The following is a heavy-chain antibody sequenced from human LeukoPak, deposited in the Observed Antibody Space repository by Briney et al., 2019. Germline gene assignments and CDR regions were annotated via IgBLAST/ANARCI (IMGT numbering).Heavy chain of an antibody. D-gene: IGHD4-17*01. CDR2: ISSSSGYI. Sequence: GGSLRLSCAASGFAFSSYSMNWVRQAPGKGLEWVSSISSSSGYIYYADSVKGRFTISRDNAKNSLHLQMNSLRAEDTAVYYCARRLVATVTIGYWGQGTLVTVSS. V-gene: IGHV3-21*01. CDR3: ARRLVATVTIGY. CDR1: GFAFSSYS. J-gene: IGHJ4*02.